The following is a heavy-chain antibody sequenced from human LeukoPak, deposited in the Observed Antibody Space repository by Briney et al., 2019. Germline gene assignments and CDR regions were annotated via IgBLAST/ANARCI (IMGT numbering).Heavy chain of an antibody. J-gene: IGHJ5*02. CDR1: GFTVSSNF. D-gene: IGHD2-2*01. CDR2: IHTNGST. Sequence: PGGSLRLSCAASGFTVSSNFMTWVRQAPGKGLEWVSIIHTNGSTYYADSVKGRFTISRDNSKNIVFLQMNNLRVEDTAVYYCAREGEYCSGTSCLGEGWFDPWGQGTLVTVSS. CDR3: AREGEYCSGTSCLGEGWFDP. V-gene: IGHV3-66*01.